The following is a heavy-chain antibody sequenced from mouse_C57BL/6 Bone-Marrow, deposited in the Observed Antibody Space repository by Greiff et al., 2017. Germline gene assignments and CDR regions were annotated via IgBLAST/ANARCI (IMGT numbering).Heavy chain of an antibody. CDR2: INPSSGYT. Sequence: VQLQQSGAELARPGASVKMSRKASGYTFTSYTMHWVKQRPGQGLEWIGYINPSSGYTKYNQKFKDKATLTADKSSSTAYMQLSSLTSEDSAVYYCARRGVYSNQFDYWGQGTTLTVSS. V-gene: IGHV1-4*01. J-gene: IGHJ2*01. CDR1: GYTFTSYT. D-gene: IGHD2-5*01. CDR3: ARRGVYSNQFDY.